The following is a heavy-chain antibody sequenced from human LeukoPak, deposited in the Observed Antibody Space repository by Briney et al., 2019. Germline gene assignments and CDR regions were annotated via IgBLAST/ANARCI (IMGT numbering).Heavy chain of an antibody. CDR2: IYYSGST. D-gene: IGHD1-26*01. J-gene: IGHJ3*02. CDR3: ASTIVGATVDAFDI. CDR1: GGSISSYY. Sequence: SETLSLTCTVSGGSISSYYWSWIRQPPGKGLEWIGYIYYSGSTNYNPSLKSRDTISVDTSKNQFSLKLSSVTAADTAVYYCASTIVGATVDAFDIWGQGTMVTVSS. V-gene: IGHV4-59*08.